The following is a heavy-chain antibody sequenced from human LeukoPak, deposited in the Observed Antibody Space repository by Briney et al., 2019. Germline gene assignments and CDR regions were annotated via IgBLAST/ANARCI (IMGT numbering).Heavy chain of an antibody. CDR2: IKQDGSEK. CDR3: ARDPGHRYCGSGSWWEDYFDY. V-gene: IGHV3-7*03. D-gene: IGHD3-10*01. Sequence: GGSLRLSCAASGFTFSSYWMSWVRQAPGKGLEWVANIKQDGSEKYYVDSVKGRFTISRDNAKSSLYLQMNSLRAEDTAVYYCARDPGHRYCGSGSWWEDYFDYWGQGTLVTVSS. CDR1: GFTFSSYW. J-gene: IGHJ4*02.